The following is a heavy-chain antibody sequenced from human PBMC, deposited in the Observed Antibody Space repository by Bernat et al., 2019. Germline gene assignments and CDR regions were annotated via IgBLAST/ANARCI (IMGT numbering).Heavy chain of an antibody. CDR2: IYYSGST. D-gene: IGHD4-11*01. CDR1: GGSISSSSYY. J-gene: IGHJ4*02. Sequence: QLQLQESGPGLVKPSETLSLTCTVSGGSISSSSYYWGWVRQPPGKGLEWIGSIYYSGSTYYNPSHKSRITISVDTSKNQFSLKLSSMTAADTAVYYCARGSRLTKYYFDYWGQGTLVTVSS. V-gene: IGHV4-39*01. CDR3: ARGSRLTKYYFDY.